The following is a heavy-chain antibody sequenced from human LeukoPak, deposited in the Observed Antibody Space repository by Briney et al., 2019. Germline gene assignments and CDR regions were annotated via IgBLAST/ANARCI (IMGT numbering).Heavy chain of an antibody. V-gene: IGHV1-69*13. D-gene: IGHD4-11*01. J-gene: IGHJ5*02. CDR3: ARDPTTYGWFYP. CDR1: GGTFSSYS. Sequence: SVKVSCKASGGTFSSYSISWVQQAPGQGLEWMGWIIPIFCTENYAPKFQGRMTITADEAKSTAYMELSSLRSEDTAVYYCARDPTTYGWFYPRGQGTPVTVSS. CDR2: IIPIFCTE.